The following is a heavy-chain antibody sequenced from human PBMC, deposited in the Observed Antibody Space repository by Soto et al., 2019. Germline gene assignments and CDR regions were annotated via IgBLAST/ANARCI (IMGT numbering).Heavy chain of an antibody. CDR2: ISAYNGNT. J-gene: IGHJ6*02. Sequence: ASVKVSCKASGYTFTSYGISWVRQAPGQGLEWMGWISAYNGNTNYAQKLQGRVTMTTDTSTSTAYMELRSLRSDDTAVHYCATDSGEQTNYYYYGMDVWGQGTTVTVSS. CDR3: ATDSGEQTNYYYYGMDV. D-gene: IGHD3-10*01. CDR1: GYTFTSYG. V-gene: IGHV1-18*01.